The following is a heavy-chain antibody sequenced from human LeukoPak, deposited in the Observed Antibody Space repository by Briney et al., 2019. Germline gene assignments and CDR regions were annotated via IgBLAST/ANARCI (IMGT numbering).Heavy chain of an antibody. D-gene: IGHD3-22*01. CDR2: VHNSGST. J-gene: IGHJ6*04. CDR3: ARGRSLRYDRSRRGMDV. V-gene: IGHV4-59*12. CDR1: GGSISGYY. Sequence: PSETLSLTCTVSGGSISGYYWSWIRQPPGKGLEWIGYVHNSGSTTYNPSLKSRVTISVDTSKSQFSLRLSSVTAADTAVYYCARGRSLRYDRSRRGMDVWGKGTTVTVSS.